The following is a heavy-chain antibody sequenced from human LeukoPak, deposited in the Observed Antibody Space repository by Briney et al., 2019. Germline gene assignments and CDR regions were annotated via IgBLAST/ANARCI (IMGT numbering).Heavy chain of an antibody. Sequence: GGSLRLSCAASGFTFSSYAMSWVRKAPGKGLEWVSVIGGSGGSTYYADSVKGRFTISRDNSKNTLYLQMNSLRAEDTAVYYCAKGPFRGNYGVFDYWGQGTLVTVSS. J-gene: IGHJ4*02. V-gene: IGHV3-23*01. CDR3: AKGPFRGNYGVFDY. CDR2: IGGSGGST. D-gene: IGHD1-26*01. CDR1: GFTFSSYA.